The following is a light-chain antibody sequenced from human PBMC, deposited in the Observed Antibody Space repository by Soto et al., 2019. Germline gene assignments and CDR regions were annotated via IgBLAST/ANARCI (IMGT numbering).Light chain of an antibody. CDR1: SSNIGNNY. V-gene: IGLV1-51*01. CDR2: DKN. J-gene: IGLJ3*02. CDR3: GTWDSSLGAWV. Sequence: QSVLTQPPSVSAAPGRKVTISCSGSSSNIGNNYVSWYQQFPGTAPQLLIYDKNKRPSGIPDRFSGSKSGTSATLGITGLQTGDEADYYCGTWDSSLGAWVFGGGTKLTVL.